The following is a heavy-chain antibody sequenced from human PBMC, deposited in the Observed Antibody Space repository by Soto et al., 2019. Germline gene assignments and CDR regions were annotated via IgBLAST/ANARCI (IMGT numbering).Heavy chain of an antibody. Sequence: SETLSLTCTVSGGSISSSSYYWGWIRQPPGKGLEWIGSIYYSGSTYYNPSLKSRVTISVDTSKNQFSLKLSSVTAADTAVYYCAAWDIVVVPAAIDYWGQGTLVTV. CDR1: GGSISSSSYY. CDR3: AAWDIVVVPAAIDY. CDR2: IYYSGST. V-gene: IGHV4-39*01. J-gene: IGHJ4*02. D-gene: IGHD2-2*01.